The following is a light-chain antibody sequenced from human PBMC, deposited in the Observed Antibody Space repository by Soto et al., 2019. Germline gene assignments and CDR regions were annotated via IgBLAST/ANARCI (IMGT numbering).Light chain of an antibody. CDR3: QQYNSYRA. Sequence: DIQMTQSPSTLSASVGDRVTITCRASQSISSWLAWYQQKPGKAPKLLIYDASSLASGVPSRFSGSGSGTEFTLTISSLQPDDFASYYCQQYNSYRAFGPGTKVDIK. CDR2: DAS. V-gene: IGKV1-5*01. CDR1: QSISSW. J-gene: IGKJ3*01.